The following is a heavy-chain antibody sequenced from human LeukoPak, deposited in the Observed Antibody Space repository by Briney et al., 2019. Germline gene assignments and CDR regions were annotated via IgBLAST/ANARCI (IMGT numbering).Heavy chain of an antibody. J-gene: IGHJ4*02. CDR1: GFTFSSYE. CDR3: ASPGSIAVAGTAFDY. Sequence: SGGSLRLSCAASGFTFSSYEMNWVRQAPGKGLEWVSYISSSGSTIYYADSVKGRFTISRDNVKNSLYLQMNSLRAEDTAVYYCASPGSIAVAGTAFDYWGQGTLVTVSS. V-gene: IGHV3-48*03. CDR2: ISSSGSTI. D-gene: IGHD6-19*01.